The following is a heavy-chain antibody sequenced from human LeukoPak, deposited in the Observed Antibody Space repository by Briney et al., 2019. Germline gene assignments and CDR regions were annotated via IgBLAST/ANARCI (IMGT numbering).Heavy chain of an antibody. CDR2: INHSGST. V-gene: IGHV4-39*01. Sequence: SETLSLTCTVSGGSISSSSYYWSWIRQPPGKGLEWIGEINHSGSTNYNPSLKSRVTISVDTSKNQFSLKLSSVTAADTAVYYCARHQSGWSRRPIDYWGQGTLVTVSS. D-gene: IGHD6-19*01. CDR1: GGSISSSSYY. J-gene: IGHJ4*02. CDR3: ARHQSGWSRRPIDY.